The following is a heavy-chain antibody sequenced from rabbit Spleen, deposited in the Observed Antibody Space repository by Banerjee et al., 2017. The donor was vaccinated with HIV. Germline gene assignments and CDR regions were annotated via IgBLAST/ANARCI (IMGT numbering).Heavy chain of an antibody. CDR3: VRDQAGDADYGPYYLNL. D-gene: IGHD2-1*01. CDR2: IRGDNTRT. CDR1: GFSFSSGYD. Sequence: QSLEESGGGLVKPGASLTLTCKASGFSFSSGYDMCWVHQAPGKGLEWIACIRGDNTRTDYASWVNGRFTISKASWTTVTLQLDSLTAADTATYFCVRDQAGDADYGPYYLNLWGPGTLVTVS. V-gene: IGHV1S40*01. J-gene: IGHJ4*01.